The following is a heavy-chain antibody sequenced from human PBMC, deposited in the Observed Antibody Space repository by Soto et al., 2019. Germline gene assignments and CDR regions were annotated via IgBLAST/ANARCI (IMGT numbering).Heavy chain of an antibody. D-gene: IGHD3-3*02. V-gene: IGHV3-23*01. J-gene: IGHJ4*02. CDR2: ISGSGGST. CDR3: AKSVGHFWSGYPSDY. Sequence: TGGSLRLCLGAAWGTCGGHGGGWLRQAPGKGLEWVSAISGSGGSTYYADSVKGRFTIPRDNSKNTLYLQMNSLRAEDTAVYYCAKSVGHFWSGYPSDYWGQGTLVTVSS. CDR1: WGTCGGHG.